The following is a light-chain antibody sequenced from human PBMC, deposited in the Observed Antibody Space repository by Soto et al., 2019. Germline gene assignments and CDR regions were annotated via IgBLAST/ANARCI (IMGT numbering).Light chain of an antibody. CDR1: SSNIGSNY. V-gene: IGLV1-47*01. CDR3: AAWDDSLSGSYV. J-gene: IGLJ1*01. Sequence: QSVLTQPPSASGTPGQRVTISCSGSSSNIGSNYVYWYQQLPGTAPKLLIYRNNQRPSGVPDRFSGSKSGTSASLAISGLRSEDEAGYYCAAWDDSLSGSYVFGTGTKVTVL. CDR2: RNN.